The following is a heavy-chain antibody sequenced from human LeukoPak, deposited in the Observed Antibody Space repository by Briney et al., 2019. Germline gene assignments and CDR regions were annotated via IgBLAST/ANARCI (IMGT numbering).Heavy chain of an antibody. D-gene: IGHD2-15*01. CDR2: ISSSGAST. V-gene: IGHV3-23*01. Sequence: PGGSLRLSCAASGFTFSSYAMSWVRQAPGKGLEWVSAISSSGASTYYADSVKGRFTISRDNPKNTLSLQMNSLRAEDAAVYYCAKGELGYCSGTSCYPFDYWGQGSLVTVSS. CDR3: AKGELGYCSGTSCYPFDY. J-gene: IGHJ4*02. CDR1: GFTFSSYA.